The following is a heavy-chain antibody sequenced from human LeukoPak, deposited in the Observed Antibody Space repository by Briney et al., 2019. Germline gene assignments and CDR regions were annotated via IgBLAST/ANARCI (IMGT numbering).Heavy chain of an antibody. CDR3: ARGAEHSPNTVVVTAIVFDY. CDR1: GGSFSGYY. V-gene: IGHV4-34*01. D-gene: IGHD2-21*02. CDR2: INHSGST. J-gene: IGHJ4*02. Sequence: AETLSLTCAVYGGSFSGYYWSWVRQPPGKGLEWVGEINHSGSTNYNPSLKSRFTISGDTSKNQFSLTRSSLTAADTVMDYGARGAEHSPNTVVVTAIVFDYWGQGTLVTVSS.